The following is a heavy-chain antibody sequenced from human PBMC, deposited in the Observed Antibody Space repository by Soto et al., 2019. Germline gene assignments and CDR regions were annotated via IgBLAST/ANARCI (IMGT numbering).Heavy chain of an antibody. J-gene: IGHJ4*02. CDR1: GFTFSDYA. V-gene: IGHV3-30*18. Sequence: QLVESGGGVVQPGRSLRLSCAASGFTFSDYAMHWVRQAPGKGLEGVAVVSHDGRNIHYADSVKVRFTISRDSTKNTVSPELTSLRAEDTAVYYCAKGGRQWLVTSDFNYWGQGALVTVSS. CDR2: VSHDGRNI. D-gene: IGHD6-19*01. CDR3: AKGGRQWLVTSDFNY.